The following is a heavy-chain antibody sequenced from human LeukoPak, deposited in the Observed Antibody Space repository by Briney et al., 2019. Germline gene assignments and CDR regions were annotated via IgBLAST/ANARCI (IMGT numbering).Heavy chain of an antibody. D-gene: IGHD4-23*01. V-gene: IGHV5-51*01. CDR1: GYSFTSYW. J-gene: IGHJ4*02. CDR3: ARYGGSSARFSDY. CDR2: MYPADPDT. Sequence: GESLKISCKGSGYSFTSYWIGWVRQMPGKGLEWMGIMYPADPDTKYSPSFRGQVTISADKSISTAYLQWNSLKASDTAIYYCARYGGSSARFSDYWGQGTLVTVSS.